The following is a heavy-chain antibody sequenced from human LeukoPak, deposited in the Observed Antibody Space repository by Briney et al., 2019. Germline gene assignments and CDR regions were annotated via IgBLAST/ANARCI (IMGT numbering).Heavy chain of an antibody. Sequence: PGGSMRLSCAASGFTVSSNYMSWVRQAPGKGLEWGSVIYSGGSTYYADSVKGRFTISRDNSKNTLYLQMNSLRAEDTAVYYCARDYGNLGYFDYWGQGTLVTVSS. CDR1: GFTVSSNY. CDR2: IYSGGST. CDR3: ARDYGNLGYFDY. D-gene: IGHD3-16*01. J-gene: IGHJ4*02. V-gene: IGHV3-53*01.